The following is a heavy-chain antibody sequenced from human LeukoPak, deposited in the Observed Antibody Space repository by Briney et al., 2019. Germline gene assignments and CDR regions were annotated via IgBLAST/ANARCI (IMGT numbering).Heavy chain of an antibody. CDR3: ARDTYYYDSSGYYFDY. CDR2: IDWDDDK. V-gene: IGHV2-70*11. CDR1: GFSLSTSGMC. D-gene: IGHD3-22*01. Sequence: SGPALVKPTQTLTLTCTFSGFSLSTSGMCVSWIRQPPGKALEWLARIDWDDDKYYSTSLRTRLTISKDTSKNQVVLTMTNMDPVGTATYYCARDTYYYDSSGYYFDYWGQGTLVTVSS. J-gene: IGHJ4*02.